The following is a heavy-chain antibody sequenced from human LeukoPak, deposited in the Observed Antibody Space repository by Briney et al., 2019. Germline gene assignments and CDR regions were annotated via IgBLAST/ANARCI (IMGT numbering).Heavy chain of an antibody. J-gene: IGHJ4*02. CDR1: GYTFTSYG. V-gene: IGHV1-18*01. D-gene: IGHD2-15*01. CDR2: ISPYNGNT. Sequence: ASVEVSCKASGYTFTSYGISWVRQAPGQGLEWMGWISPYNGNTNYAQNLQGRVTMTTDTSTNTAYMELRSLKSDDTAMFYCARDGGGDYWGQGTLVTVSS. CDR3: ARDGGGDY.